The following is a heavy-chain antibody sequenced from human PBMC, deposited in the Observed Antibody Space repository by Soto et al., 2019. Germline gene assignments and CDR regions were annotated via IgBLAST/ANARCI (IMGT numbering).Heavy chain of an antibody. CDR2: ITSGSDYT. D-gene: IGHD4-17*01. Sequence: GGSLRLSCAASGFTFSGYSMSWVRQAPGKGLEWVSSITSGSDYTYYADSLKGRFTSSRDNAKNSRYLQMHSLRAEDTAFYYCAGPEGSTHHYDYWGQGTLVTVSS. V-gene: IGHV3-21*01. CDR3: AGPEGSTHHYDY. CDR1: GFTFSGYS. J-gene: IGHJ4*02.